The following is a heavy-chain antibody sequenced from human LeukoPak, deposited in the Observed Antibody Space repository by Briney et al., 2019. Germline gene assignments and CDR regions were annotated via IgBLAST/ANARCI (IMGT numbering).Heavy chain of an antibody. CDR2: ISWNSGSI. V-gene: IGHV3-9*01. Sequence: PGGSLRLSCAASGFTFDDYDMHWVRQAPGKGLEWVSGISWNSGSIGYADSVKGRFTISRDNAKNSLYLQMNSLRAEDTALYYCAKGTIAAPDYWGQGTLVTVSS. D-gene: IGHD6-13*01. CDR1: GFTFDDYD. J-gene: IGHJ4*02. CDR3: AKGTIAAPDY.